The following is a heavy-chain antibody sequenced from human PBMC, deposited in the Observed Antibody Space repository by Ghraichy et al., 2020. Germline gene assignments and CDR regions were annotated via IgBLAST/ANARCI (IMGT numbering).Heavy chain of an antibody. CDR3: AHRQMGYRSPWDWGYFDY. J-gene: IGHJ4*02. V-gene: IGHV2-5*02. Sequence: SGPTLVKPTQTLTLTCTFSGFSLSTNGVGVGWIRQPPGKALEWLALIYRDDDKLYSPSLKSSLTITKDTSKNQVVLTMANMDPVDTATYFCAHRQMGYRSPWDWGYFDYWGQGTLVTVSS. CDR2: IYRDDDK. D-gene: IGHD3/OR15-3a*01. CDR1: GFSLSTNGVG.